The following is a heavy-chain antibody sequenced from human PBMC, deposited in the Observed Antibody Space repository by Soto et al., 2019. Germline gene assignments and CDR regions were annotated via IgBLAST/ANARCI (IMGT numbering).Heavy chain of an antibody. CDR3: ARDILTGYYIDYWYFDL. D-gene: IGHD3-9*01. CDR1: GFTFSSDW. J-gene: IGHJ2*01. Sequence: PGGSLRLSCAASGFTFSSDWMHWLRKAPGKGLEWVSSIGSTSSYIYYADSVKGRFTISRDNAKNSLYLQMNSLRAEDTAVYYCARDILTGYYIDYWYFDLWGRGTLVTVSS. V-gene: IGHV3-21*01. CDR2: IGSTSSYI.